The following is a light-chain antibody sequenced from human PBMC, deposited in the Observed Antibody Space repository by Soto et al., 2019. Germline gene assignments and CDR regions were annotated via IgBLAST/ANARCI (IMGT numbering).Light chain of an antibody. V-gene: IGLV2-14*01. CDR3: SAYTARSTLV. CDR1: MRDVGAYNL. CDR2: EVR. Sequence: QSALTQPASVSGYAGQSITISCSGTMRDVGAYNLVSWYQQHPSTAPKLIIYEVRNRPSGISSRFAGSRSGNMASLTISGLQPEDEGDYYCSAYTARSTLVFGGGTKVTVL. J-gene: IGLJ3*02.